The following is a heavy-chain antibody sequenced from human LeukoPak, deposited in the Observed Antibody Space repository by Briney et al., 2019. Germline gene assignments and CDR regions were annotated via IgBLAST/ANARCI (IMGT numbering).Heavy chain of an antibody. J-gene: IGHJ5*02. CDR3: ASARLRGWFDP. D-gene: IGHD5-12*01. CDR1: GFTVSSNY. Sequence: GGSLRLSCAASGFTVSSNYMSWVRQAPGKGLEWVSVIYSGGSTYYADSVKGRFTISRDNSKNTLYLQMNSLRAEDTAVYYCASARLRGWFDPWGQGTLVTVSS. CDR2: IYSGGST. V-gene: IGHV3-53*01.